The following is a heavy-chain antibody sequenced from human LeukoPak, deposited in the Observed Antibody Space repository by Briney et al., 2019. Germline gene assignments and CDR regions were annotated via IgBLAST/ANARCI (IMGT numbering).Heavy chain of an antibody. CDR2: VSSSSSYI. V-gene: IGHV3-21*01. J-gene: IGHJ4*02. D-gene: IGHD3-3*01. CDR1: GFTFSSYS. Sequence: PGGSLRLSCAASGFTFSSYSMTWVRQAPGKGLEWVSSVSSSSSYIYYADSVKGRFTISRDNAKNSLYLQMNSLRAEDTAVYYCARGRFLEWLLLMSYYFDYWGQGTLVTVSS. CDR3: ARGRFLEWLLLMSYYFDY.